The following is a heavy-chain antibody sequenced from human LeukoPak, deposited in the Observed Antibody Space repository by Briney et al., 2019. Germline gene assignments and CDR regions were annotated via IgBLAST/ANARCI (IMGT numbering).Heavy chain of an antibody. Sequence: GASVKVSCKASGYTFTSYGISWVRQAPGQGPEWMGWISAYNGNTNYAQKDQGRVTMTTDTSTSTAYMELRSLRSDDTAVYYCARSIKEKGGALRSWFDPWGQGTLVTVSS. V-gene: IGHV1-18*01. J-gene: IGHJ5*02. CDR2: ISAYNGNT. D-gene: IGHD2-15*01. CDR3: ARSIKEKGGALRSWFDP. CDR1: GYTFTSYG.